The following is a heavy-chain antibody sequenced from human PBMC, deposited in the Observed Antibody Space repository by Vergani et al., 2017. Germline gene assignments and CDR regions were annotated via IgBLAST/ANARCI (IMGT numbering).Heavy chain of an antibody. CDR2: MSSGDSI. CDR3: ARGTDTGSSVSYNYYTMDV. J-gene: IGHJ6*02. Sequence: QVQLVESGGGLVKPGGSLRLSCAASGFTFSDHYMSWVRQAPGKGLEWISYMSSGDSIYYADSVKGRFPVSRDNTKNTLYLQMNSLRAEDTAVYYCARGTDTGSSVSYNYYTMDVWGQGTTVAVSS. V-gene: IGHV3-11*04. D-gene: IGHD3-9*01. CDR1: GFTFSDHY.